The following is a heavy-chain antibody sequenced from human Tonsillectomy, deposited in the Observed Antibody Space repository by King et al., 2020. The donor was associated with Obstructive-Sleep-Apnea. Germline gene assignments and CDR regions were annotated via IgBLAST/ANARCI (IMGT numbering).Heavy chain of an antibody. CDR3: ARDGAVPAATGWFDP. Sequence: LQLQESGPGLVKPSGTLSLTCAVSGGSISSSNWWSWVRQPPGKGLEWIGEIYHSGSTYHNPSLESRVTISVDKSKNQFSLKLSSVTAADTAVYYCARDGAVPAATGWFDPWGLGTLVTISS. CDR1: GGSISSSNW. V-gene: IGHV4-4*02. CDR2: IYHSGST. J-gene: IGHJ5*02. D-gene: IGHD2-2*01.